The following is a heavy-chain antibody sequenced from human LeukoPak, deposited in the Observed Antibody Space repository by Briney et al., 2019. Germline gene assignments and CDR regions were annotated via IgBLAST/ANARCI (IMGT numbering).Heavy chain of an antibody. D-gene: IGHD1-26*01. CDR1: GFIFDAHD. V-gene: IGHV3-30*02. Sequence: GGSLRLSCGASGFIFDAHDMHGFRQPPGKGRGWVAFIRSDGYHTYYADSVKGRFTITRDNSKNTLYLQMNSLRLEDMALYYCAKPSGSGVDYWGRGTRVTVSS. J-gene: IGHJ4*02. CDR2: IRSDGYHT. CDR3: AKPSGSGVDY.